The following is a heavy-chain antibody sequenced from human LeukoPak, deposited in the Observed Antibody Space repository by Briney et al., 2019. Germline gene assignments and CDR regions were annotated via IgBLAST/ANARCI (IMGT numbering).Heavy chain of an antibody. CDR2: IRSDGSSI. Sequence: GGSLRLSCAPSGFSFSDFGMHWIREAPGKGMECVTLIRSDGSSIYYADSVKGRFTISRDNSRNTLYLQMNSLRVEDTAVYYCAKDRDEYGNDCWGQGILVTVST. CDR1: GFSFSDFG. CDR3: AKDRDEYGNDC. J-gene: IGHJ4*02. V-gene: IGHV3-30*02. D-gene: IGHD4-11*01.